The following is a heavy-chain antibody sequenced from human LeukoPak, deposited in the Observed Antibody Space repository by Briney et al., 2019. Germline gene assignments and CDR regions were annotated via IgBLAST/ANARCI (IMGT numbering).Heavy chain of an antibody. Sequence: GGSLRLSCAASGFTFSSYGMHWVRQAPGKGLEWVAFIRHDGSNKYYADSVKGRFTISRDNSKNTLYLQMNSLRAEDTAVYYCAKETFNWNYVIDYWGQGTLVTVSS. D-gene: IGHD1-7*01. CDR1: GFTFSSYG. CDR3: AKETFNWNYVIDY. J-gene: IGHJ4*02. V-gene: IGHV3-30*02. CDR2: IRHDGSNK.